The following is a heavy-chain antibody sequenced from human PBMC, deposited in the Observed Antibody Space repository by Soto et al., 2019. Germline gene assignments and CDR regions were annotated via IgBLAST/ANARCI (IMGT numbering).Heavy chain of an antibody. J-gene: IGHJ6*02. CDR2: IHYSGSI. D-gene: IGHD2-21*02. CDR1: GGSISCECYH. Sequence: SETLSVTCTVAGGSISCECYHWTLIRQSPGKGLEWIGYIHYSGSIIYNPSFKSRVTISVDTSKNQFSLQLSSVTAADTAVYFCAREDDGGDRDYYGLDVWGQGTTVTVSS. V-gene: IGHV4-30-4*08. CDR3: AREDDGGDRDYYGLDV.